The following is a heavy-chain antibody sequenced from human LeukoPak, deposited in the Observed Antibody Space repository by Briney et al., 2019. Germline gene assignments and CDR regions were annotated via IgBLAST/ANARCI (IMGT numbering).Heavy chain of an antibody. D-gene: IGHD6-19*01. CDR1: GFIFSDYY. CDR2: ISPSGLTI. J-gene: IGHJ4*02. Sequence: GGSLTLSCAASGFIFSDYYMSRIRQAPGKGLEWVSYISPSGLTIYYADSVRGRFTISRDNAKNSLSLQMNSLRAEDTAVYFCARSIAVAEPFDHWGQGTLVPVSS. CDR3: ARSIAVAEPFDH. V-gene: IGHV3-11*01.